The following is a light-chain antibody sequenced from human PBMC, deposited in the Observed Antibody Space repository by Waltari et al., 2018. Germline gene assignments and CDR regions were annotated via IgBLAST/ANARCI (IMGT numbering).Light chain of an antibody. CDR3: QTWGTGIQV. CDR2: VNSEGSQ. Sequence: LVLTQSPSASAPLGASVKLTCRLPGEHSAYAIAWHQLQPLKGPRYLMPVNSEGSQMKGDGISERFSGSSSDLDRYLIISRLQSDDESDYFCQTWGTGIQVFGSGTKLTVL. J-gene: IGLJ3*02. CDR1: GEHSAYA. V-gene: IGLV4-69*01.